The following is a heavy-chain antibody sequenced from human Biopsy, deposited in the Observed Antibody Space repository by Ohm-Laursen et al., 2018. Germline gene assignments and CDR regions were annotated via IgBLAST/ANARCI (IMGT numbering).Heavy chain of an antibody. V-gene: IGHV3-33*04. Sequence: SLRLSCTAAGFTFGHYAMHWVRQAPGKGLEWISLIWYDGTNEDYADSVKGRFTISRDNSKNTLYLQINTLTLEDTAFYYCARGLSSGWYGYFDVWGRGTLVTVSS. J-gene: IGHJ2*01. CDR1: GFTFGHYA. CDR2: IWYDGTNE. CDR3: ARGLSSGWYGYFDV. D-gene: IGHD6-19*01.